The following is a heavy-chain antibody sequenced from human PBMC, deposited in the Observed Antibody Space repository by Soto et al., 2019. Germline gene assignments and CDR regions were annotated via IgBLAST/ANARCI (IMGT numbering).Heavy chain of an antibody. CDR3: ARQKGINNYYGMDV. V-gene: IGHV1-18*01. D-gene: IGHD3-10*01. J-gene: IGHJ6*02. CDR1: GYTFTTYS. CDR2: ISGNDGNT. Sequence: ASVKVSCKASGYTFTTYSLSWVRQAPGQGLEWMGWISGNDGNTNYAQKLQGRVTMTTDTSASTAYMEVRSLRSDDTAVYFCARQKGINNYYGMDVWGQGTTVTVSS.